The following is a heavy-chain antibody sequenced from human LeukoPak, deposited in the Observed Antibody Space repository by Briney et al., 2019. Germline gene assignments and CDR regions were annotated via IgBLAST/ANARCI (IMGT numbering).Heavy chain of an antibody. D-gene: IGHD3-3*01. CDR3: ARTQLEYFGAYFDY. J-gene: IGHJ4*02. CDR1: GFTFSSYA. V-gene: IGHV3-23*01. Sequence: GGSLRLSCAASGFTFSSYAMCWVRQDPGKGLEWVSSISASGGNTYYADSVKGRFTISRDNSKNTLYLQMDSLRAEDTAVYYCARTQLEYFGAYFDYWGQGTLVTVSS. CDR2: ISASGGNT.